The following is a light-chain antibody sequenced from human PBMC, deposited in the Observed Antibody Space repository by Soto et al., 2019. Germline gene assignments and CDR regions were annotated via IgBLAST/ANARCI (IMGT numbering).Light chain of an antibody. CDR3: QQRSNWPIT. Sequence: EIVLTQSPATLSLSPGERATLSFWASQNVRNYLAWYQQKPGQAPRLLIYDASNRATGIPARFSGSGSGTDFTLTVSSLEPEDFAVYYCQQRSNWPITFGQGTRLEIK. CDR2: DAS. CDR1: QNVRNY. J-gene: IGKJ5*01. V-gene: IGKV3-11*01.